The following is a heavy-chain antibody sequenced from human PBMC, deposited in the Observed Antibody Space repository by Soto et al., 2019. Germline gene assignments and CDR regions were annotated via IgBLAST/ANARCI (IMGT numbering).Heavy chain of an antibody. CDR3: ARVNMYPWVQPPNYGMDV. Sequence: QVQLVESGGGVVQPGRSLRLSCAASGFTFSSYAMHWIRQAPGKGLEWVAVISYDGSNKYYADSVKGRFTISRDNSKNTLYLQMNSLRAEDTAVYYCARVNMYPWVQPPNYGMDVWGQGTTVTVSS. CDR2: ISYDGSNK. V-gene: IGHV3-30-3*01. D-gene: IGHD2-8*01. CDR1: GFTFSSYA. J-gene: IGHJ6*02.